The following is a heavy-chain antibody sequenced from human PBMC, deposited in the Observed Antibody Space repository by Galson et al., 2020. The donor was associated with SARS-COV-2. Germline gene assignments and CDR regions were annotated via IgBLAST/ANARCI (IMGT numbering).Heavy chain of an antibody. Sequence: SETLSLTCAVYGGSFSGYYWSWIRQSPGKGLEWIGEINHSGSTNYNPSLKSRVTISVDTSKNQFSLKLSSVTAADTAVYYCARESTYGYSSGWYKVEDYWGQGTLVTVSS. D-gene: IGHD6-19*01. CDR3: ARESTYGYSSGWYKVEDY. J-gene: IGHJ4*02. CDR2: INHSGST. CDR1: GGSFSGYY. V-gene: IGHV4-34*01.